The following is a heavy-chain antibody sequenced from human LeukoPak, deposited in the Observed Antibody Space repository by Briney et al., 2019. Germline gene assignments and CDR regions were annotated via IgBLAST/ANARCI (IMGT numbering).Heavy chain of an antibody. D-gene: IGHD3-3*01. V-gene: IGHV1-18*01. CDR2: ISTYNGNT. J-gene: IGHJ4*02. Sequence: ASVKVSCKASGYTFTSYAFSWVRQAPGQGLEWMGWISTYNGNTNYAQKLQGRVTMTTDTSTSTAYMELRSLRSDDTAVYYCARRNYDFWSGYPTSTHYFDYWGQGALVTVSS. CDR3: ARRNYDFWSGYPTSTHYFDY. CDR1: GYTFTSYA.